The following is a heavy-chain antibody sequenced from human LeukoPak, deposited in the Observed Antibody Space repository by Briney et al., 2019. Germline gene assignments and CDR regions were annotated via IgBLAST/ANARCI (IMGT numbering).Heavy chain of an antibody. V-gene: IGHV4-59*01. CDR3: ATFGGWFDP. J-gene: IGHJ5*02. D-gene: IGHD3-10*01. CDR1: GGSISSYY. CDR2: IYYSGST. Sequence: PSETLSLTCTVSGGSISSYYWSWIRQPPGKGLEWIGYIYYSGSTNYNPSLKSRVTISVDTSKNQFSLKLSSVTAADTAVYYCATFGGWFDPWGQGTLVTVSS.